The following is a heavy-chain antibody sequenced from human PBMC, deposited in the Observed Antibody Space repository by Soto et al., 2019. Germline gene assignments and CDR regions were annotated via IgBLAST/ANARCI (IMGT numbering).Heavy chain of an antibody. CDR2: ISYDGSNK. V-gene: IGHV3-30-3*01. CDR3: ARDELVATITGAFDY. J-gene: IGHJ4*02. D-gene: IGHD5-12*01. CDR1: GFTFSSYA. Sequence: GGSLRLSCAASGFTFSSYAMHWVRQAPGKGLEWVAVISYDGSNKYYADSVKGRFTISRDNSKNTLYLQMNSLRAEDTAVYYCARDELVATITGAFDYWGQGTLVTVSS.